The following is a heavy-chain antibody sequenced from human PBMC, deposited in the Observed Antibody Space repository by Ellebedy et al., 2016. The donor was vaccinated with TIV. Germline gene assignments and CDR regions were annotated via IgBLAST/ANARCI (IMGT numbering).Heavy chain of an antibody. CDR2: INAGNGNT. J-gene: IGHJ6*02. Sequence: AASVKVSCKASGYTFTSYAMHWVRQAPGQRLEWMGWINAGNGNTKYSQKFQGRVTITRDTSASTAYMELSSLRSEDTAVYYCARDSVGSSGFYYYGMDVWGQGTTVTVSS. D-gene: IGHD6-19*01. CDR3: ARDSVGSSGFYYYGMDV. V-gene: IGHV1-3*01. CDR1: GYTFTSYA.